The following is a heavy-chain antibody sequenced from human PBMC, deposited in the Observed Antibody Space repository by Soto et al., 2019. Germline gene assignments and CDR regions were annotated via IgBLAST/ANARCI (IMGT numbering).Heavy chain of an antibody. J-gene: IGHJ3*02. CDR2: INPNSGGT. V-gene: IGHV1-2*04. Sequence: ASVKVSCKASGYTFTGYYMHWVRQAPGQGLEWMGWINPNSGGTNYAQKVQGWVTMTRDTSISTAYMELSRLRSDDTAVYYCARLNGDDAFDIWGQGTMVTVSS. CDR1: GYTFTGYY. CDR3: ARLNGDDAFDI. D-gene: IGHD3-10*01.